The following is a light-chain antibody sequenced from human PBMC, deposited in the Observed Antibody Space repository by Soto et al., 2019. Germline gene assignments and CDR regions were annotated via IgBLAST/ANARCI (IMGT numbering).Light chain of an antibody. J-gene: IGKJ5*01. V-gene: IGKV3-20*01. CDR2: GAS. Sequence: EIVMTQSPATLSVSLRERSALXXRASQSVSSNLAWYQQKPGQAPRXLIYGASSRATGIPDRFSGSGSGTDFTLTISRLEPEDFAVYSCQQYGSSPTTFGQGTRLEIK. CDR3: QQYGSSPTT. CDR1: QSVSSN.